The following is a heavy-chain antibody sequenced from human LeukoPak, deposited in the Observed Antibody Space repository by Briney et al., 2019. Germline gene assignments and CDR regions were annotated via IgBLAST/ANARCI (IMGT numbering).Heavy chain of an antibody. D-gene: IGHD3-9*01. CDR3: AREAVTGSQDYFDY. Sequence: PGGSLRLSCAASGFSFSDHYMSWVRQAPGKGLEWLSYISSTSRTRYYADSVKGRFSISRDNAKSSLYLQMNSLRVEDTAVYYCAREAVTGSQDYFDYWGQGTLVTVSS. J-gene: IGHJ4*02. V-gene: IGHV3-11*01. CDR1: GFSFSDHY. CDR2: ISSTSRTR.